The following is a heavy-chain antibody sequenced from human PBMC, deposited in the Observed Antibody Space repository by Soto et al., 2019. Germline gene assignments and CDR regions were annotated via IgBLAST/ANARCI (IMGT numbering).Heavy chain of an antibody. Sequence: QLQLQESGPGLVKPSETLSLTCSVSGGFISVSSYYWGWIRQPPGKGLEWIGSIYYSGNTYYNPSLKSRVTISVDTSKNQFSLKLSSVTAADTAVYYCARQSLDSSGSYYGGPYNWFDPWGQGTLVTVSS. D-gene: IGHD3-22*01. CDR2: IYYSGNT. V-gene: IGHV4-39*01. J-gene: IGHJ5*02. CDR3: ARQSLDSSGSYYGGPYNWFDP. CDR1: GGFISVSSYY.